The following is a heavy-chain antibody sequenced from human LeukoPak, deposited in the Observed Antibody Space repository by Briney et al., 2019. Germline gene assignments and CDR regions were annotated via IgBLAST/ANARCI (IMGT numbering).Heavy chain of an antibody. J-gene: IGHJ6*02. V-gene: IGHV3-23*01. CDR2: IGSDNKP. CDR3: ARDLHYYVAMGV. CDR1: GFTFSAYA. Sequence: PGGSLRLSCAASGFTFSAYAMTWVRQAPGKGLEWVSSIGSDNKPHYSESVKGQFAISRDNSKSMLFLQLNSLRAEDTALYYCARDLHYYVAMGVWGQGTTVTVSS. D-gene: IGHD3-10*02.